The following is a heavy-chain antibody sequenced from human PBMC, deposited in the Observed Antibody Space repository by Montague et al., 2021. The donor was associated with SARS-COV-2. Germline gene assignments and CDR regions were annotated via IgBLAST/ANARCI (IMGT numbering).Heavy chain of an antibody. CDR3: ARQAAGSYFYYGVDV. J-gene: IGHJ6*02. CDR2: IFYTGST. CDR1: GDSINTYY. V-gene: IGHV4-59*12. D-gene: IGHD6-13*01. Sequence: SETLSLTCTVSGDSINTYYWNWIRQPPGKGLEWLGSIFYTGSTNYNPSLKSRVTIPLDTSKNQFLLKVTSVTAADTAVYYCARQAAGSYFYYGVDVWGQGTTGTVSS.